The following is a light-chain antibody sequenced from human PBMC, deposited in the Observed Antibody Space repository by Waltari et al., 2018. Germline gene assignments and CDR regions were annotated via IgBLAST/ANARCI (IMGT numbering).Light chain of an antibody. CDR3: HQYKNWPPWT. CDR2: DAS. CDR1: ESVSTN. J-gene: IGKJ1*01. V-gene: IGKV3-15*01. Sequence: EIVVTQSPATLSLSPGERATLSCRASESVSTNVAWYQQNPGQPPRLLIYDASTRATGIPARFSGSGSGTEFTLSISSLQSEDFAVYYCHQYKNWPPWTFGQGTKVEIK.